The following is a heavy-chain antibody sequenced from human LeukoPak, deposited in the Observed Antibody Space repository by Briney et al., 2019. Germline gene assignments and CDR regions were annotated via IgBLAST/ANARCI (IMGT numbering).Heavy chain of an antibody. V-gene: IGHV3-23*01. Sequence: PGGSLRLSCEASGFTFSGYAVSWVRQAPGKGLEWVSGFGTDGNTHYAESVRGRFDISRDNSKNTLYLQMNSLRAEDTAVYYCARGGEGAFDIWGQGTMVTVSS. J-gene: IGHJ3*02. D-gene: IGHD3-10*01. CDR3: ARGGEGAFDI. CDR2: FGTDGNT. CDR1: GFTFSGYA.